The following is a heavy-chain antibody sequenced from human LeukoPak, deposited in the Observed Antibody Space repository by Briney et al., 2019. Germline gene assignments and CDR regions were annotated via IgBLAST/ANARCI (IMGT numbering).Heavy chain of an antibody. D-gene: IGHD4-17*01. CDR3: AREGVTTRPYFDY. J-gene: IGHJ4*02. CDR2: IYCSGST. Sequence: PGGSLRLSCAASGGSISSYYWSWIRQPPGKGLEWIGYIYCSGSTNYNPSLKSRVTISVDTSKNQFSLKLSSVTAADTAVYYCAREGVTTRPYFDYWGQGTLVTVSS. V-gene: IGHV4-59*01. CDR1: GGSISSYY.